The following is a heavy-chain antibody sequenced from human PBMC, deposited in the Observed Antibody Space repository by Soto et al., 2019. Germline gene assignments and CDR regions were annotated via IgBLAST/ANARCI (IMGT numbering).Heavy chain of an antibody. J-gene: IGHJ6*02. Sequence: PGGSLRLSCTASGFTFGDYAMSWFRQAPGKGLKWVGFVRSKAYGGTTEYAASVKGRFTISRDDSISIAYLQMNSLKTEDTAVYYCTRDFCTNGVCYTKSRLYGMDVWGQGTTVTVSS. CDR3: TRDFCTNGVCYTKSRLYGMDV. V-gene: IGHV3-49*03. D-gene: IGHD2-8*01. CDR1: GFTFGDYA. CDR2: VRSKAYGGTT.